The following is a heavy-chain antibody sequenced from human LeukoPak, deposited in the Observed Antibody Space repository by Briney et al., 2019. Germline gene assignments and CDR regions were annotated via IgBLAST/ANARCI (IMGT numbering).Heavy chain of an antibody. V-gene: IGHV4-59*01. Sequence: PSETLSLTCTVSGGSISSYYWSWIRQPPGKGLEWFGYIYYSGSTNYNPSLKSRVTISVDTSKNQFSLKLSSVTAADTAVYYCARGPPPYNWNSRSAFDIWGQGTMVTVSS. D-gene: IGHD1-7*01. J-gene: IGHJ3*02. CDR2: IYYSGST. CDR3: ARGPPPYNWNSRSAFDI. CDR1: GGSISSYY.